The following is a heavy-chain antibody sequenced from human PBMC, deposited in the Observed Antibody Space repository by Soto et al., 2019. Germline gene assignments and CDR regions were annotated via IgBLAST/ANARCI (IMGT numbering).Heavy chain of an antibody. CDR2: ISSNGGST. Sequence: GGSLRLSCAASGFTFSSYAMHWVRQAPGKGLEYVSAISSNGGSTYYANSVKGRFTISRDNSKNTLYLQMGSLRAEDMAVYYCARSGGVVPAAMVGYWFDPWGQGTLVTVSS. CDR1: GFTFSSYA. J-gene: IGHJ5*02. D-gene: IGHD2-2*01. CDR3: ARSGGVVPAAMVGYWFDP. V-gene: IGHV3-64*01.